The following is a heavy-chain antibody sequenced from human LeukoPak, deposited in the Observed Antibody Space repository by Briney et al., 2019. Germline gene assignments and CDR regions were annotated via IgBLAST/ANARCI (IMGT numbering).Heavy chain of an antibody. CDR1: GYTFTGYY. Sequence: ASVKVSCKASGYTFTGYYMHWVRQAPGQGLEWMGWINPNSGGTNYAQKFQGRVTMTRDTSISTAYMELSRLRSDDTAVYYCARQRSWVKNSSGWYYRGQGTLVTVSS. J-gene: IGHJ4*02. V-gene: IGHV1-2*02. CDR2: INPNSGGT. D-gene: IGHD6-19*01. CDR3: ARQRSWVKNSSGWYY.